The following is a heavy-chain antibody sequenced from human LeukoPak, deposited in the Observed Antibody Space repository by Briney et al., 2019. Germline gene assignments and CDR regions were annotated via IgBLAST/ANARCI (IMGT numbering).Heavy chain of an antibody. D-gene: IGHD3-3*01. CDR1: GFTFDNYA. CDR2: ISWNSGSI. J-gene: IGHJ4*02. Sequence: GGSLRLSCAASGFTFDNYAMHWVRQAPGKGLEWVSGISWNSGSIGYADSVKGRFTISRDNAKNSLYLQMNSLRAEGTALYYCAKDRAAFSLNYFDYWGQGTLVTVSS. V-gene: IGHV3-9*01. CDR3: AKDRAAFSLNYFDY.